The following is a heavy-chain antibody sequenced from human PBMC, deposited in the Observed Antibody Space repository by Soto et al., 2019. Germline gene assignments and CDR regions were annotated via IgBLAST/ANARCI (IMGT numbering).Heavy chain of an antibody. J-gene: IGHJ6*03. V-gene: IGHV1-18*01. CDR3: ARLVPQYSSEYYYLDV. D-gene: IGHD6-25*01. Sequence: QVPLVQSGAEVKKPGASVKVSCKASGYTFTSYGISWVRQAPGQGLEWMGWISAYNGNTNYAQKLQGRVTMTTDTSTSTAYMELSSLRSDDTAVYYCARLVPQYSSEYYYLDVWGKGTTGTVAS. CDR2: ISAYNGNT. CDR1: GYTFTSYG.